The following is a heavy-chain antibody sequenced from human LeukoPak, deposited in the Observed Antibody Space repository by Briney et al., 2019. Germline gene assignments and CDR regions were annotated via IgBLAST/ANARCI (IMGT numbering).Heavy chain of an antibody. D-gene: IGHD2-15*01. CDR3: ARLGLGGYCSGGSCYDGSNWFDP. J-gene: IGHJ5*02. Sequence: GESLKISCKGSGYSFTSYWIGWVRQMPGKGLEWMGIIYPGDSDTRYSPSFQGQVTISADKSICTAYLQWSSLKASDTAMYYCARLGLGGYCSGGSCYDGSNWFDPWGQGTLVTVSS. CDR2: IYPGDSDT. V-gene: IGHV5-51*01. CDR1: GYSFTSYW.